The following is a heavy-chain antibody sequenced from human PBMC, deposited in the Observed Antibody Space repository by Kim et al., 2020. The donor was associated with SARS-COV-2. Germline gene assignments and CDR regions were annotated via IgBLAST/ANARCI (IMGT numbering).Heavy chain of an antibody. V-gene: IGHV3-23*01. D-gene: IGHD3-10*01. CDR3: ARDRRGFNPYYGMDV. CDR1: GFTFSSYA. CDR2: ISGNGEST. J-gene: IGHJ6*02. Sequence: GGSLRLSCAASGFTFSSYAISWVRQAPGKGLEWVSGISGNGESTYYADSVKGRFTISRDTSKSTLYLQMNSLRAEDTAVYYCARDRRGFNPYYGMDVWGQGTTVIVSS.